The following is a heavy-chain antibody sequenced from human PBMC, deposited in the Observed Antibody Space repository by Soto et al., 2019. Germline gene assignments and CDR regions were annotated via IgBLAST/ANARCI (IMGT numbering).Heavy chain of an antibody. D-gene: IGHD6-13*01. V-gene: IGHV3-11*01. CDR3: ARVLPALYSRTYYYYYYYMDV. J-gene: IGHJ6*03. CDR2: ISSSGSTI. Sequence: GGSLRLSCAASGFTFSDYYMSWIRQAPGKGLEWVSYISSSGSTIYYADSVKGRFTISRDNAKNSLYLQMNSLRAEDTAVYYCARVLPALYSRTYYYYYYYMDVWGKGTTVTVSS. CDR1: GFTFSDYY.